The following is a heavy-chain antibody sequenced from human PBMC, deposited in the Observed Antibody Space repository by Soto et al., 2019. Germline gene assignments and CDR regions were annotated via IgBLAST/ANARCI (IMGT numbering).Heavy chain of an antibody. CDR3: ARDPGYCSGGSCYSDAFDI. J-gene: IGHJ3*02. Sequence: EVQLVESGGGLVQPGGSLRLSCAASGFTVSSNYMSWVRQAPGKGLEWVSVIYSGGSTYYADSVKGRFTISRDNSKNRLYLQMNSLRVEDTAVYYCARDPGYCSGGSCYSDAFDIWGQGTMVTVSS. D-gene: IGHD2-15*01. CDR1: GFTVSSNY. CDR2: IYSGGST. V-gene: IGHV3-66*01.